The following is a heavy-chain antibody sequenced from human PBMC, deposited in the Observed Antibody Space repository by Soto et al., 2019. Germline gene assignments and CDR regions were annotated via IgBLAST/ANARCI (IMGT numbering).Heavy chain of an antibody. CDR3: EWGLWLASTDDYYVDF. CDR2: INPSGGST. J-gene: IGHJ4*02. V-gene: IGHV1-46*01. CDR1: GYTFTSYY. D-gene: IGHD3-10*01. Sequence: ASVKVSCKTCGYTFTSYYIHWVRQAPRQEIEGMGIINPSGGSTSYAQKLQGRVTITRGTSTSTVYIDPSRLGSEYPAVYYCEWGLWLASTDDYYVDFWGQATLVTVSS.